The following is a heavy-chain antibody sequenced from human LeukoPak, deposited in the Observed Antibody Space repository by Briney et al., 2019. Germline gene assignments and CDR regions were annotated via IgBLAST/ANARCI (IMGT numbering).Heavy chain of an antibody. Sequence: GGSLRLSCAASGFTFSSYAMTWVRQAPGKGLQWVSSLSGSGGATWYAGSVKGRFTISRDNTKNVMYLQMNGLRAEDTAIYYCAKDRTSYSRSGGHYLGAFDLWGHGTVVTVSS. V-gene: IGHV3-23*01. CDR1: GFTFSSYA. D-gene: IGHD3-10*01. CDR3: AKDRTSYSRSGGHYLGAFDL. CDR2: LSGSGGAT. J-gene: IGHJ3*01.